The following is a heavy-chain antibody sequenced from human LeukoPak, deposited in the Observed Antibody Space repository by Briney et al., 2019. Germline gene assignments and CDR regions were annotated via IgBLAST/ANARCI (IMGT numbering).Heavy chain of an antibody. D-gene: IGHD5-24*01. J-gene: IGHJ3*02. CDR2: IYTSGST. CDR1: GGSISSGSYY. V-gene: IGHV4-61*02. CDR3: ARDFGGSRDGPPGTFDI. Sequence: PSQTLSLTCTVSGGSISSGSYYWSWIRQPAGKGLEWIGRIYTSGSTNYNPSLKSRVTMSVDTSKNQFSLKLSSVTAADTAVYYCARDFGGSRDGPPGTFDIWGQGTMVTVSS.